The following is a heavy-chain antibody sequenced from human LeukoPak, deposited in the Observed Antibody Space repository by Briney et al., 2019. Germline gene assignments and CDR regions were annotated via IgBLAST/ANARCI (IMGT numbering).Heavy chain of an antibody. D-gene: IGHD1-26*01. CDR2: INHSGST. J-gene: IGHJ4*02. CDR1: GGSFSGYY. CDR3: ARLGNKWELPRIDY. V-gene: IGHV4-34*01. Sequence: SETLSLTCAAYGGSFSGYYWSWIRQPPGKGLEWIGEINHSGSTNYNPSLKSRVTISVDTSKNQFSLKLSSVTAADTAVYYCARLGNKWELPRIDYWGQGTLVTVSS.